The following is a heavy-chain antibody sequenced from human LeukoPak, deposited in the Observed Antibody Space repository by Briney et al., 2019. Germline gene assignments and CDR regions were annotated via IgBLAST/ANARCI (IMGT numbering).Heavy chain of an antibody. V-gene: IGHV1-18*04. J-gene: IGHJ5*02. CDR3: ARTGIWSDMEDWFDP. D-gene: IGHD3-3*01. CDR1: GYTFTSYG. Sequence: ASVKVSCKASGYTFTSYGISWVRQAPGQGLEWMGWISAYNGNTNYAQKLQGRVTMTTDTSTSTAYMELRSLKSDDTAVYYCARTGIWSDMEDWFDPWGQGTLVTVSS. CDR2: ISAYNGNT.